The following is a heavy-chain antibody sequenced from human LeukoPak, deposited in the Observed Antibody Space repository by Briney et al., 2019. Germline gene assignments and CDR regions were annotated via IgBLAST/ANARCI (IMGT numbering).Heavy chain of an antibody. CDR3: ARVTEGNLDY. Sequence: SETLSLTCAVYGGSFSGYYWTWIRQPPGKGLEWIGEIHHSGSTNYNPSLKTRVTISLDTSKNQFSLKLSSVTAADTAVCYCARVTEGNLDYWGQGTLVTVSS. V-gene: IGHV4-34*01. CDR1: GGSFSGYY. CDR2: IHHSGST. J-gene: IGHJ4*02. D-gene: IGHD1-14*01.